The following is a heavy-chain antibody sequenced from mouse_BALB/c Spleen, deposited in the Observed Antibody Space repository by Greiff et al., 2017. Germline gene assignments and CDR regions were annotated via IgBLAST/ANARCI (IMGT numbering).Heavy chain of an antibody. D-gene: IGHD3-2*02. J-gene: IGHJ1*01. Sequence: VQLKQSGPELMKPGASVKISCKASGYSFTSYYMHWVKQSHGKSLEWIGYIDPFNGGTSYNQKFKGKATLTVDKSSSTAYMHLSSLTSEDSAVYYCARGGYYWYFDVWGAGTTVTVSS. CDR3: ARGGYYWYFDV. CDR1: GYSFTSYY. V-gene: IGHV1S135*01. CDR2: IDPFNGGT.